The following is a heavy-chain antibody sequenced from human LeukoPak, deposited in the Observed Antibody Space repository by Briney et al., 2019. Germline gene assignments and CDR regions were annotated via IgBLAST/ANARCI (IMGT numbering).Heavy chain of an antibody. Sequence: PGGSLRLSCAASGFTFSTSWMAWVRQAPGKGLEWVANIKHDGSETNYVDSVKGRFTISRDNAKNSLYLQMNSLRAEDTAVYSCARDQAGALVYWGQGILVTVSS. J-gene: IGHJ4*02. CDR1: GFTFSTSW. CDR3: ARDQAGALVY. CDR2: IKHDGSET. V-gene: IGHV3-7*01. D-gene: IGHD4-17*01.